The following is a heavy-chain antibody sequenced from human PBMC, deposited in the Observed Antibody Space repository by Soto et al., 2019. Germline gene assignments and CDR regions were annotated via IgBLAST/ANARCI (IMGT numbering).Heavy chain of an antibody. CDR2: INHSGSN. Sequence: QVQLQQWGAGLLEPSETLSLTCAVYGGSFSDYYWSWIRQPPGKGLEWFWEINHSGSNNYNPSHKRRVTISVGTCKNQFALKLSSVTDADTAVYYCARELEYCSSTSCYGNWFDPCGQGPLVTVSS. D-gene: IGHD2-2*01. J-gene: IGHJ5*02. V-gene: IGHV4-34*01. CDR1: GGSFSDYY. CDR3: ARELEYCSSTSCYGNWFDP.